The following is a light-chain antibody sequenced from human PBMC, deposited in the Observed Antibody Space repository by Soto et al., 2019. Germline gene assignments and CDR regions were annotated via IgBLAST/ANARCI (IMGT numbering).Light chain of an antibody. CDR1: SSDVGRYNY. CDR2: EVT. Sequence: QSALTQPPSASGSPGQSVTISCTGTSSDVGRYNYVSWYQQHPGKAPKLMIYEVTKRPSGVPDRFSGSKSGNTASLTVSGLQGEDEATYYCGLNAGSNIMVIGGGTKLTVL. J-gene: IGLJ2*01. CDR3: GLNAGSNIMV. V-gene: IGLV2-8*01.